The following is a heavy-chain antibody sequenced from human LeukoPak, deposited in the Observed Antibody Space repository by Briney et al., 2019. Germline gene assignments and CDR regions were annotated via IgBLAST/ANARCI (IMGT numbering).Heavy chain of an antibody. Sequence: GGSLRLSCAASGFTFSSYWMTWVRQAPGKGLEWVANINLDGTEEHYVDSSLKGRFTISRDNAKNSLYLQMTSLRVEDTAVYYCASGRHDFLHWGQGTLVTVSS. CDR2: INLDGTEE. D-gene: IGHD3/OR15-3a*01. J-gene: IGHJ4*02. CDR3: ASGRHDFLH. V-gene: IGHV3-7*01. CDR1: GFTFSSYW.